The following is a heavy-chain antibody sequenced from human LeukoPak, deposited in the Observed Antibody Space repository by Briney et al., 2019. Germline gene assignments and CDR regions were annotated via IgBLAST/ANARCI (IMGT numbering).Heavy chain of an antibody. D-gene: IGHD3-16*02. CDR3: ARVDNTFGGLIGNAVDY. V-gene: IGHV1-2*02. CDR1: GYIFTRNS. CDR2: INPNNGGI. J-gene: IGHJ4*02. Sequence: ASVKVSCKASGYIFTRNSMNWVRQAPGQGLEWMGWINPNNGGINYAQKFQGRVTMTRDTSISTAYMELSRLRSDDTAVYYCARVDNTFGGLIGNAVDYWGQGTLVTVSS.